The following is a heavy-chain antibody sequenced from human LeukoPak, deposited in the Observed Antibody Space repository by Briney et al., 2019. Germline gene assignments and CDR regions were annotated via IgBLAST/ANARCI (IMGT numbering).Heavy chain of an antibody. Sequence: SETLSLTCTVSGGSVSSGSYYWSWIRQPPGKGLKWIGNIHYSGSTNYNSSLKSRVTISVDTSKNQLSLKLSSVTAADTAVYYCARGRYNQDYWGQGTLVTVSS. J-gene: IGHJ4*02. CDR2: IHYSGST. CDR1: GGSVSSGSYY. D-gene: IGHD1-1*01. V-gene: IGHV4-61*01. CDR3: ARGRYNQDY.